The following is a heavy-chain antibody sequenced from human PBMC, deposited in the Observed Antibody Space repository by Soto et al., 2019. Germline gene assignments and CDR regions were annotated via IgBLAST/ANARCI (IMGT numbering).Heavy chain of an antibody. Sequence: QVQLQESGPGLVQPSGTLSLTCAVSGDSINNSHWWSWVRQTPGKGLEWIGETYHSGTTNYNPSLKTRVTISIDKSKNQFSLEMNSVTAADTAVYYCAREVNSSPARGPNWFDPWGQGTLDTVSS. D-gene: IGHD6-13*01. CDR2: TYHSGTT. J-gene: IGHJ5*02. CDR1: GDSINNSHW. V-gene: IGHV4-4*02. CDR3: AREVNSSPARGPNWFDP.